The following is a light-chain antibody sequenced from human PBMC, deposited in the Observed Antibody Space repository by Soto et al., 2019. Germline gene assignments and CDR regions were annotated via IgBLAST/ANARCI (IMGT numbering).Light chain of an antibody. CDR3: ASYTVRRSWV. J-gene: IGLJ3*02. V-gene: IGLV2-14*01. CDR1: SDDVGAYKY. Sequence: QSVLTQPASVSGSPGQSITISCAGTSDDVGAYKYVSWYQQHPGKAPQLLIYEATNRPSGISGRFSASKSGNTASLTISGLQAEDEADYYCASYTVRRSWVFGGGTKVTVL. CDR2: EAT.